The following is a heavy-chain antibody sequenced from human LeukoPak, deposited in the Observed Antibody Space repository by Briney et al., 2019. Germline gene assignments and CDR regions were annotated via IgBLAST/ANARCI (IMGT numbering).Heavy chain of an antibody. J-gene: IGHJ3*02. CDR2: IIPIFGTA. Sequence: GSSVKVSCKASGGTFSSYAISWVRQAPGQGLEWMGGIIPIFGTANYAQKFQGRVTITTDESTSTAYMELSSLRSEDTAVYYCATPSYCSSTSCYTAVHDAFDIWGQGTMVTVSS. CDR3: ATPSYCSSTSCYTAVHDAFDI. D-gene: IGHD2-2*02. CDR1: GGTFSSYA. V-gene: IGHV1-69*05.